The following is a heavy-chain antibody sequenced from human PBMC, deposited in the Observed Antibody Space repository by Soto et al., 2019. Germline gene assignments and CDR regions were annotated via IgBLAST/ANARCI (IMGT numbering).Heavy chain of an antibody. D-gene: IGHD3-16*02. CDR1: GYTFTSYD. CDR3: ARGPYDYIWGSYRYPAPDY. V-gene: IGHV1-8*01. J-gene: IGHJ4*02. CDR2: MNPNSGNT. Sequence: ASVKVSCKASGYTFTSYDINWVRQATGQGLEWMGWMNPNSGNTGYAQKFQGRVTMTRNTSISTAYMELSSLRSEDTAVYYCARGPYDYIWGSYRYPAPDYWGQGTLVTVSS.